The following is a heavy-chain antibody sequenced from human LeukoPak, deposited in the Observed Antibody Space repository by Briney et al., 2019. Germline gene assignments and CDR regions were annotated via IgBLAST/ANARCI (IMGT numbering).Heavy chain of an antibody. D-gene: IGHD2-8*01. Sequence: PSETLSLTCAVYGGPFSGYYWSWIRQVPGKGLEWIGEINHSGSFNYNPSLKSRLLILVDTSKNQFSLKLSSVTAADTAVYYCARVTYCTTTSCHPLGWFDPWGQGTLVTVSS. J-gene: IGHJ5*02. CDR3: ARVTYCTTTSCHPLGWFDP. V-gene: IGHV4-34*01. CDR1: GGPFSGYY. CDR2: INHSGSF.